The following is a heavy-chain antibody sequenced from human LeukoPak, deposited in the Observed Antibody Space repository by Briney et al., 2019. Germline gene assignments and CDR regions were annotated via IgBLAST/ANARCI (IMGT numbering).Heavy chain of an antibody. D-gene: IGHD5-12*01. Sequence: PSQTLSLMCTLSGGSISSYYWRWIRQPAGGGLEWNGRIYTSGSTNYNPYLKRRVIMSVEASKNQFSLKLSSVTAADTAVYYCARDDLRRYSGPRGAFDIWGQGTMVTVSS. CDR1: GGSISSYY. V-gene: IGHV4-4*07. CDR2: IYTSGST. J-gene: IGHJ3*02. CDR3: ARDDLRRYSGPRGAFDI.